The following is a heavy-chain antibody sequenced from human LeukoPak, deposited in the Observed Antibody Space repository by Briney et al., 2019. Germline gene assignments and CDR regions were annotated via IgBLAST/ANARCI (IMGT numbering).Heavy chain of an antibody. CDR2: IYYSGTT. J-gene: IGHJ4*02. CDR3: ARDMSGNGGPDF. CDR1: GDSISSSGYY. D-gene: IGHD1-1*01. V-gene: IGHV4-31*03. Sequence: SETLSLTCTVSGDSISSSGYYWSWIRQPPGKGLEWTGYIYYSGTTYYNPSLKSRVSISIDASTNHFSLRLTSVTAADTAVYYCARDMSGNGGPDFWGQGTLVTVSS.